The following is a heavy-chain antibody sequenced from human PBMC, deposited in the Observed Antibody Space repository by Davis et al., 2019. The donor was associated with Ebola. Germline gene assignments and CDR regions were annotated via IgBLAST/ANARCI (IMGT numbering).Heavy chain of an antibody. CDR3: ARARTYYYGMDV. D-gene: IGHD3/OR15-3a*01. V-gene: IGHV3-48*03. CDR1: GFTFSGYE. CDR2: ISSSGSTI. J-gene: IGHJ6*02. Sequence: GSLRLSCAASGFTFSGYEMNWVRQAPGKGLEWVSYISSSGSTIYYADSVKGRFTISRDNAKNSLYLQLNSLRAEDTAVYYCARARTYYYGMDVWGQGTTVTVSS.